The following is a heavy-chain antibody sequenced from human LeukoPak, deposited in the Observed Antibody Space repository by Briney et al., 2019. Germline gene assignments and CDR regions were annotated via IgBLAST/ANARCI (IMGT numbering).Heavy chain of an antibody. CDR1: GYTFTRYG. J-gene: IGHJ6*03. D-gene: IGHD5-12*01. CDR2: ISASNGNT. V-gene: IGHV1-18*01. CDR3: ATHSPEWRYSGYYNFYYMDV. Sequence: ASVKVSCKASGYTFTRYGISWVRQAPGQGLQWLGWISASNGNTNYAQKFRDRVTMSTDTSTGTAYMELSSLRSEDTAVYFCATHSPEWRYSGYYNFYYMDVWGKGTTVTVSS.